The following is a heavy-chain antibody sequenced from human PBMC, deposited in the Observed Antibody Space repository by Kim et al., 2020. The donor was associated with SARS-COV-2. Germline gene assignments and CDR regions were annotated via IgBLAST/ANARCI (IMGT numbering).Heavy chain of an antibody. V-gene: IGHV4-59*01. CDR3: ALGGVWFGVSYYYGMDV. Sequence: SETLSLTCTVSGGSISSYYWSWIRQPPGKGLEWIAYIYYSGSTNYNPSLKSRVTISVDTSKNQFSLKLSSVTAADTAVYYCALGGVWFGVSYYYGMDVWGQGTTVTVSS. CDR2: IYYSGST. D-gene: IGHD3-10*01. CDR1: GGSISSYY. J-gene: IGHJ6*02.